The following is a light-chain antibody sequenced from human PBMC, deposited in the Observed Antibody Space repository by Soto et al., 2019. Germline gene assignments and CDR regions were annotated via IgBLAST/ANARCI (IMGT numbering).Light chain of an antibody. CDR1: QGISSS. CDR3: QQINSFPLT. V-gene: IGKV1-9*01. Sequence: DIQLTQSPSFLSASVGDRVTITCRASQGISSSLAWYQQKPGRAPELLIYAASTLQSGVPSRLSGSGSGTEFTLTISSLQPEDFATYYCQQINSFPLTFGGGTKVDIK. CDR2: AAS. J-gene: IGKJ4*01.